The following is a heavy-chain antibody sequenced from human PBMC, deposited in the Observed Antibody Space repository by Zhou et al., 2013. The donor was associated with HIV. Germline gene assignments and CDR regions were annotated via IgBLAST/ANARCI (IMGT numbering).Heavy chain of an antibody. CDR3: VRIACSGSSCYSDY. V-gene: IGHV1-69*05. Sequence: QVQLVQSGAEVKRPGSSVKVSCKSSGYDFNRHNVNWVRQAPGQGLEWLGGTIPIFQTPKYAQNFEDRLTITRDDSSSISYMELSSLTSEDTATYYCVRIACSGSSCYSDYWGQGTLVTVSS. CDR2: TIPIFQTP. D-gene: IGHD2-2*01. CDR1: GYDFNRHN. J-gene: IGHJ4*02.